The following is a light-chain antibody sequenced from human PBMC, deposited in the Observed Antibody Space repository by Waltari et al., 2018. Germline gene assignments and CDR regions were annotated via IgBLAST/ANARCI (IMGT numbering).Light chain of an antibody. V-gene: IGKV3-20*01. CDR3: LQYGTSPFT. CDR2: GAS. J-gene: IGKJ2*01. CDR1: QRVSSSY. Sequence: DIVLTQSPGTLSLSPGDRATLSCRASQRVSSSYLAWYQQKPGRPPSLLIYGASSRATGIPDRFSDSGSGTDFTLTISRLEPEDFAVYYCLQYGTSPFTFGQGTKLEIK.